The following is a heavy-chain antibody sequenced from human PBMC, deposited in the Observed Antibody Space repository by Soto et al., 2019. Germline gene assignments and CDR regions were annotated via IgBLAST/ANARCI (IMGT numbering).Heavy chain of an antibody. CDR2: ISGSGSGT. J-gene: IGHJ4*02. CDR1: GFTFSDFY. V-gene: IGHV3-11*06. CDR3: VRDARLASF. D-gene: IGHD6-19*01. Sequence: QVQLVESGGGLVKPGGSLRISCAASGFTFSDFYMNWLRQTPGKGLEWLAYISGSGSGTNYADSVKGRFTISRDNAKNSLYLQMNSLRIEDTAVYYCVRDARLASFWGLGTRVTVSS.